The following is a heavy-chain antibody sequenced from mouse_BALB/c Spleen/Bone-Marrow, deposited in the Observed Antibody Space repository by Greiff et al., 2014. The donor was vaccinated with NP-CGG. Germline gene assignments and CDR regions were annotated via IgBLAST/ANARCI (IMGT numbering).Heavy chain of an antibody. CDR2: IDPANGNT. CDR3: ATYYRYDRRFAY. D-gene: IGHD2-14*01. J-gene: IGHJ3*01. V-gene: IGHV14-3*02. Sequence: EVQLQQSGAELVKPGASVKLSCTASGFNIKDTYMHWVKQRPEQGLEWIGRIDPANGNTKYDQKFQGKATITADTSSNTAYLQLSSLTSEDTAVYYCATYYRYDRRFAYWGQGTLVTVSA. CDR1: GFNIKDTY.